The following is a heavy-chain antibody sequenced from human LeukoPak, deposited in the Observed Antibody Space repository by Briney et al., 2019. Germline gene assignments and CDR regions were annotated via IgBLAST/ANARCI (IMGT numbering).Heavy chain of an antibody. Sequence: PGGSLRLSCAASGFTFSSYSMNWVRQAPGKGLEWVSSISSSSSYIYYADSVKGRFTISRDNAKNSLYLQMNSLRAEDTAVYYCARGFELNGKSRYFDWLIKPGDHYGMDVWGQGTTVTVSS. CDR1: GFTFSSYS. CDR2: ISSSSSYI. J-gene: IGHJ6*02. D-gene: IGHD3-9*01. CDR3: ARGFELNGKSRYFDWLIKPGDHYGMDV. V-gene: IGHV3-21*01.